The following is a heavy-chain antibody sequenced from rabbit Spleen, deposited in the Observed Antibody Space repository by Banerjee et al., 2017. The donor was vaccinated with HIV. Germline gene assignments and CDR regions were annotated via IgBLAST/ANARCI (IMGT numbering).Heavy chain of an antibody. V-gene: IGHV1S45*01. CDR1: GFSFSSSDY. J-gene: IGHJ6*01. Sequence: QEQLVESGGGLVKPEGSLKLTCTASGFSFSSSDYMCWVRQAPGKGLEWISCIAGGSSDFTYSATWAKGRFTCSKTSSTTVTLQMTSLTVADTATYFCARDTGSSFSSYGMDLWGQGTLVTVS. CDR3: ARDTGSSFSSYGMDL. CDR2: IAGGSSDFT. D-gene: IGHD8-1*01.